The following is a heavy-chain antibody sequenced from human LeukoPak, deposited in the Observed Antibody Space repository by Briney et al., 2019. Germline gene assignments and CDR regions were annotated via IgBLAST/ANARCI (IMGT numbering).Heavy chain of an antibody. CDR2: ISYDGSNK. J-gene: IGHJ4*02. D-gene: IGHD6-13*01. CDR3: ARANEECSSWYVFDY. V-gene: IGHV3-30*04. Sequence: RSGGSLRLSCAASGFTFSSYAMHWVRQAPCKGLEWVAVISYDGSNKYYADSVKGRFTISRDNSKNTLYLQMNSLRAEDTAVYYCARANEECSSWYVFDYWGQGTLVTVSS. CDR1: GFTFSSYA.